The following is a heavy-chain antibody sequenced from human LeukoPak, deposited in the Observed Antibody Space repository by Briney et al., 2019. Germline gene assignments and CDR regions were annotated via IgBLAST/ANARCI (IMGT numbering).Heavy chain of an antibody. V-gene: IGHV3-7*01. J-gene: IGHJ4*02. D-gene: IGHD2-2*01. Sequence: PGGSLRLSCVVSGFTLSSDWMSWVRQAPGKGLEWVANIKKDGIEKYYVESVKGRFTISRDNAKNSLYLQMNSLRAEVTAVYYCARGRYSSRSGGYYFDIWGQGTLVTVSS. CDR3: ARGRYSSRSGGYYFDI. CDR2: IKKDGIEK. CDR1: GFTLSSDW.